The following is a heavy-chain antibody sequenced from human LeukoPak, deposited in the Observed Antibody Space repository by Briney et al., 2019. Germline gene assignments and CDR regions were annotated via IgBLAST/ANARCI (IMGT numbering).Heavy chain of an antibody. CDR1: GYTLTELS. V-gene: IGHV1-24*01. CDR2: FDPEDGET. Sequence: ASVKVSCKVSGYTLTELSMHWVRQAPGKGLEWMGGFDPEDGETIYALKFQGRVTMTEDTSTDTAYMELSSLRSEDTAVYYCATRGRYDSSGYFNPWGQGTLVTVSS. J-gene: IGHJ5*02. CDR3: ATRGRYDSSGYFNP. D-gene: IGHD3-22*01.